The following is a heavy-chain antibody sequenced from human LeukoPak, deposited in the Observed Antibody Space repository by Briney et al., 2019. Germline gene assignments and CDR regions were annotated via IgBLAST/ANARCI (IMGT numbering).Heavy chain of an antibody. J-gene: IGHJ4*02. CDR2: IYYSGST. V-gene: IGHV4-30-4*01. CDR1: GGSISSGDYY. CDR3: ARKTRGYYFDY. Sequence: PSETLSLTCTVSGGSISSGDYYWSWIRQPPGEGLEWIGYIYYSGSTYYNPSLKSRVTISVDTSKNQFSLKLSSVTAADTAVYYCARKTRGYYFDYWGQGTLVTVSS.